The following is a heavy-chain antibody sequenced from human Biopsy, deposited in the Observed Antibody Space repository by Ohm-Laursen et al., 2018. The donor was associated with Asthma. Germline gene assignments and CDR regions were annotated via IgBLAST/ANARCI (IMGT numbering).Heavy chain of an antibody. CDR2: IYHRGNT. CDR3: ARDLSFYDSSGYYRRWFDP. V-gene: IGHV4-31*03. CDR1: GYSISNGGYY. J-gene: IGHJ5*02. D-gene: IGHD3-22*01. Sequence: SETLSLTCSVSGYSISNGGYYWTWVRQRPGKGLEWIGNIYHRGNTKYNPSLKSRLSFSVDTSKNQFSLKLSSVTAADTAVYYCARDLSFYDSSGYYRRWFDPWGPGIGVTVSS.